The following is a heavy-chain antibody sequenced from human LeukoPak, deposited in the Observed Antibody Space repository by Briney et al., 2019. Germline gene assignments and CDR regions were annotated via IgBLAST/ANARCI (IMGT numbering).Heavy chain of an antibody. CDR3: ASSPGNYFDY. CDR2: IIPIFGTA. J-gene: IGHJ4*02. CDR1: GYTFTSYG. V-gene: IGHV1-69*13. Sequence: SVKVSCKASGYTFTSYGISWVRQAPGQGLEWMGGIIPIFGTANYAQKFQGRVTITADESTSTAYMELSSLRSEDTAVYYCASSPGNYFDYWGQGTLVTVSS.